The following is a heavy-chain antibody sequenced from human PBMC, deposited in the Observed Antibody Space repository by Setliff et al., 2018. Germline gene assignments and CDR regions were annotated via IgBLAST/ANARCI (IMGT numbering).Heavy chain of an antibody. V-gene: IGHV4-61*10. Sequence: SETLSLTCNVSGVSIANTASYWSWIRQPAGKTLEWIGYISYTGRTNFTPSFKSRVTMSVDTSKNHFSLKLTSMTAADTAVYFCAREGRSSTRGWYMDAWGKGTSVTVSS. CDR2: ISYTGRT. D-gene: IGHD2-2*01. CDR1: GVSIANTASY. CDR3: AREGRSSTRGWYMDA. J-gene: IGHJ6*03.